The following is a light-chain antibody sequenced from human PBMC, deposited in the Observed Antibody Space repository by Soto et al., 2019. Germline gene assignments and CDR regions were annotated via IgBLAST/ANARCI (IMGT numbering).Light chain of an antibody. J-gene: IGKJ4*01. Sequence: EIVLTQSPGTLSLSPGERATLSCRASQSVSSSYLAWYQQKPGQAPRLLIYGASNRATGIPERFSGSGSGTDFTLTISSLEPEDFAVYYCQQRSNWLTFGGGTKVDIK. CDR1: QSVSSSY. CDR3: QQRSNWLT. V-gene: IGKV3D-20*02. CDR2: GAS.